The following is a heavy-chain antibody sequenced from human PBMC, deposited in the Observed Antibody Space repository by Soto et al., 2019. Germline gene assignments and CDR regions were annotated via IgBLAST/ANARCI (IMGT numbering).Heavy chain of an antibody. CDR1: GDSVSSNSAA. Sequence: HSQTLSLTCAISGDSVSSNSAAWNWIRQSPSRGLEWLGRTYYRSKWYNDYAVSVKSRITINPDTSKNQFSLQLNSVTPEDTAVYYCARGETAEGYYDSSQWKISYYYYGMDVWGQGTTVTVSS. CDR2: TYYRSKWYN. D-gene: IGHD3-22*01. J-gene: IGHJ6*02. CDR3: ARGETAEGYYDSSQWKISYYYYGMDV. V-gene: IGHV6-1*01.